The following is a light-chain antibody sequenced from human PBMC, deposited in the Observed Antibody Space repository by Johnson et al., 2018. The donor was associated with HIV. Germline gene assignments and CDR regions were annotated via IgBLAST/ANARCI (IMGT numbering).Light chain of an antibody. Sequence: QSVLTQPPSVSAAPGQKVTISCSGSSSNIGNNYVSWYQQLPGTAPKLLIYDNNKRPSGIPDRFSGSKSGTSATLDITGLQTGDEADYYCGTWDSSLGACAFGTGTKVPVL. J-gene: IGLJ1*01. V-gene: IGLV1-51*01. CDR2: DNN. CDR1: SSNIGNNY. CDR3: GTWDSSLGACA.